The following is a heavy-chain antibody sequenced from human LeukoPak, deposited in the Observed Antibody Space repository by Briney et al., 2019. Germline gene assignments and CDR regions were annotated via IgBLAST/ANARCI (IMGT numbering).Heavy chain of an antibody. J-gene: IGHJ4*02. Sequence: GESLKISCKGSGYSFTTYWIAWVRQMPGKGLEWMGIIYPGYSDTRYSPSFQGQVTISADKSISTAYLQWSSLKASDTAMFYCARYYGDRFYFDYWGQGTLVTVSS. CDR3: ARYYGDRFYFDY. CDR1: GYSFTTYW. V-gene: IGHV5-51*01. D-gene: IGHD4-17*01. CDR2: IYPGYSDT.